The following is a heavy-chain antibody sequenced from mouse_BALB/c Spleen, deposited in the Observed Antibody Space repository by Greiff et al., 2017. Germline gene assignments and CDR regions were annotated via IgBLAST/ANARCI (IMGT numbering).Heavy chain of an antibody. J-gene: IGHJ4*01. CDR2: INPGSGGT. CDR1: GYAFTNYL. V-gene: IGHV1-54*01. CDR3: AREGLEGAMDY. Sequence: QVQLQQSGAELVRPGTSVKVSCKASGYAFTNYLIEWVKQRPGQGLEWIGVINPGSGGTNYNEKFKGKATLTADKSSSTAYMQLSSLTSDDSAVYFCAREGLEGAMDYWGQGTSVTVSS.